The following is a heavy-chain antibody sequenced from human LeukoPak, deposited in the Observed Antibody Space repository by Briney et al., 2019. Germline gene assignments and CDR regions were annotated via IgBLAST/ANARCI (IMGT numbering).Heavy chain of an antibody. J-gene: IGHJ4*02. D-gene: IGHD6-19*01. CDR2: ISGSGGST. CDR1: GFTFSSYA. CDR3: AKDRDGSGTFDY. Sequence: GGSLRLSCAASGFTFSSYAMSWVRQAPGKGLEWVSSISGSGGSTYYADSVKGRFTISRDNSKNTLYLQMNSLRAEDTAVYYCAKDRDGSGTFDYWGQGTLVTVSS. V-gene: IGHV3-23*01.